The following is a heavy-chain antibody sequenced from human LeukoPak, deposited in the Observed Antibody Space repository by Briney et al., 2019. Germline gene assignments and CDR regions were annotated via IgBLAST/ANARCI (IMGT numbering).Heavy chain of an antibody. Sequence: GGTLRLSCAASGYTLSGDYDSGSLQEPRERRQGGAFISNPGVTTYYAQSLKSRFTVSRDKSKNPVSLQMSSLRAEDTARYYCAREDSGGNSFDYWGQGAQVTVS. D-gene: IGHD4/OR15-4a*01. CDR2: ISNPGVTT. CDR1: GYTLSGDY. CDR3: AREDSGGNSFDY. V-gene: IGHV3-11*01. J-gene: IGHJ4*02.